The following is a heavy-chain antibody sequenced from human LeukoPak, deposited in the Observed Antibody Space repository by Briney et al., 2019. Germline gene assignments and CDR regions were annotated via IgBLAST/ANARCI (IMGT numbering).Heavy chain of an antibody. J-gene: IGHJ2*01. CDR3: ARSTARGYDSSGYLPTVYWYFDL. CDR2: ISSSGSTI. D-gene: IGHD3-22*01. V-gene: IGHV3-11*04. CDR1: GFTFSDYY. Sequence: GGSLRLSCAACGFTFSDYYMSWIRQAPGKGLEWVSYISSSGSTIYYADSVKGRFTISRDNSKNTLYLQMNSLRAEDTAVYYCARSTARGYDSSGYLPTVYWYFDLWGRGTLVTVSS.